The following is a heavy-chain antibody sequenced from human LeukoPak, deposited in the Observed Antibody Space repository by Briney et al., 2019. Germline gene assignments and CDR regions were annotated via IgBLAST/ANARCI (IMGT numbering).Heavy chain of an antibody. CDR3: ASGSSWFSAYFDY. J-gene: IGHJ4*02. V-gene: IGHV4-39*01. CDR1: GGSISSSSYY. Sequence: SATLSLTCTVSGGSISSSSYYWGWIRQPPGKGLEWIGSIYYSGSTYYNPSLKSRVTISVDTSKNQFSLKLSSVTAADTAVYYCASGSSWFSAYFDYWGQGTLVTVSS. CDR2: IYYSGST. D-gene: IGHD6-13*01.